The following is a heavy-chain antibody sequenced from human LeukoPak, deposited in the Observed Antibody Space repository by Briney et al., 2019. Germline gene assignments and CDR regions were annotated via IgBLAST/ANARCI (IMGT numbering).Heavy chain of an antibody. V-gene: IGHV5-51*01. CDR2: IYPGDSDT. J-gene: IGHJ4*02. CDR3: ARAYDSSGYYSPFDY. Sequence: PGESLKISCKGSGYSFTSYWIGWVRQMPGKGLEWMGIIYPGDSDTRHSPSFQGQVTISADKSISTAYLQWSSLKASDTAMYYCARAYDSSGYYSPFDYWGQGTLVTVSS. CDR1: GYSFTSYW. D-gene: IGHD3-22*01.